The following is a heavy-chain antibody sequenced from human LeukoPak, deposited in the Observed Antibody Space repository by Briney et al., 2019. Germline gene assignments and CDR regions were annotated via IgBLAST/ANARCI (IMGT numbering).Heavy chain of an antibody. CDR3: ARLGELLPYNWFDP. CDR1: GYSISSGYY. V-gene: IGHV4-38-2*01. CDR2: IYHSGST. D-gene: IGHD2-15*01. J-gene: IGHJ5*02. Sequence: SETLSLTCAVSGYSISSGYYWGWIRQPPGKGLEWIGSIYHSGSTYYNPSLKSRVTISVDTSKIQFSLKLSSVTAADTAVYYCARLGELLPYNWFDPWGQGTLVTVSS.